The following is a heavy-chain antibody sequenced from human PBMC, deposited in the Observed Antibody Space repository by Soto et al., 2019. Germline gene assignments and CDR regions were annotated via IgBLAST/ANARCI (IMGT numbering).Heavy chain of an antibody. D-gene: IGHD3-10*01. CDR1: GFTFRSFA. CDR2: ITGSGGST. J-gene: IGHJ4*02. V-gene: IGHV3-23*01. CDR3: ARARDYYGAGYDY. Sequence: EVQLLESGGGLVQPGGSRRLSCVASGFTFRSFAMSWVRQAPGKGLEGVSGITGSGGSTYSADSVKGRFTIARDNSKNTLYLEMNSLRAEDTAVYHCARARDYYGAGYDYWGQGILVTVSS.